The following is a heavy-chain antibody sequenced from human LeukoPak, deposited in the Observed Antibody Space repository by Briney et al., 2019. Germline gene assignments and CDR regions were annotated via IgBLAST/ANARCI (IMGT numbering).Heavy chain of an antibody. V-gene: IGHV3-23*01. CDR3: AGDSGGSYYDDAFDI. Sequence: GGSLRLSCAASGFTFSSYAISWVRQAPGKGLEWVSAISGSGGSTYYADSVKGRFTISRDKSKNTLYLQMNSLRAEDTAVYYCAGDSGGSYYDDAFDIWGQGTMVTVSS. D-gene: IGHD1-26*01. CDR1: GFTFSSYA. CDR2: ISGSGGST. J-gene: IGHJ3*02.